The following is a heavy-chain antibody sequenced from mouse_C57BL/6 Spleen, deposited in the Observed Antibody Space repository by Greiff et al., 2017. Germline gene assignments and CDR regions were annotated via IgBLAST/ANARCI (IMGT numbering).Heavy chain of an antibody. CDR3: ARRDYYSNLMGD. CDR2: IDPSDSYT. J-gene: IGHJ4*01. Sequence: VKLVESGAELVMPGASVKLSCKASGYTFTSYWMHWVKQRPGQGLEWIGAIDPSDSYTNYNQKFKGQTTLTVTKSSSTAYRQLSSLTSEDSAGYYCARRDYYSNLMGDWGQGTSVTVSS. CDR1: GYTFTSYW. V-gene: IGHV1-69*01. D-gene: IGHD2-5*01.